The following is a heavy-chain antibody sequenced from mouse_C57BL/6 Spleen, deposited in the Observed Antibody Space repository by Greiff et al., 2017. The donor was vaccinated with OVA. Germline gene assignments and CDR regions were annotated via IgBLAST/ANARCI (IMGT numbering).Heavy chain of an antibody. J-gene: IGHJ4*01. CDR1: GYTFTDYE. CDR3: TRDLWDYAMDY. CDR2: IDPETGGT. Sequence: QVQLQQSGAELVRPGASVTLSCKASGYTFTDYEMHWVKQTPVHGLEWIGAIDPETGGTAYNQKFKGKAILTADTSSSTAYMELRSLTSEDSAGYYWTRDLWDYAMDYWGQGTSVTVSS. D-gene: IGHD1-1*02. V-gene: IGHV1-15*01.